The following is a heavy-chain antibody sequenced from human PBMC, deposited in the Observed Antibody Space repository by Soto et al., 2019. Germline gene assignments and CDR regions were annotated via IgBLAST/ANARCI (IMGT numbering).Heavy chain of an antibody. CDR1: GFTFSRYA. CDR2: ISGSGGST. D-gene: IGHD3-10*01. J-gene: IGHJ6*02. V-gene: IGHV3-23*01. CDR3: AKDLDTGAPPSYYYGMDV. Sequence: GGSLRLSCAASGFTFSRYAMSWVRQAPGKGLEWVSAISGSGGSTYYAASVKGRFTISRENSKNTLYLQMNSLRAEDTAVYYCAKDLDTGAPPSYYYGMDVWGQGTTVTVSS.